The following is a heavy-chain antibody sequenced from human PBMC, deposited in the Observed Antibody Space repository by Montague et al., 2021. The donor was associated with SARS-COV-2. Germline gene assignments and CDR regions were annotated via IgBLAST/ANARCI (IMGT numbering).Heavy chain of an antibody. CDR1: GGSFSSYY. CDR2: INHSGST. V-gene: IGHV4-34*01. CDR3: ASGGGYSYGALDY. Sequence: SETLSLTCVVYGGSFSSYYWCWIRQPPGQGLEWIGEINHSGSTNYNPTLTRRVTISVDTSKKQFSLWLNAVTAADTAVYYCASGGGYSYGALDYWGQGTPVTVSS. J-gene: IGHJ4*02. D-gene: IGHD5-18*01.